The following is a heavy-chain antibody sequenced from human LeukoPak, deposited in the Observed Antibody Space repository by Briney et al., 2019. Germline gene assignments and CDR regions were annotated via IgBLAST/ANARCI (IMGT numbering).Heavy chain of an antibody. CDR1: GGSISSYY. V-gene: IGHV4-59*12. Sequence: SETLSLTCTVSGGSISSYYWSWIRQPPGKGLEWIGYIYHSGSTKYNPSLKSRVTISVDTSKNQFSLKLSSVTAADTAVYYCARLPYCDYVVWGQGTLVTVSS. CDR3: ARLPYCDYVV. D-gene: IGHD4-17*01. CDR2: IYHSGST. J-gene: IGHJ4*02.